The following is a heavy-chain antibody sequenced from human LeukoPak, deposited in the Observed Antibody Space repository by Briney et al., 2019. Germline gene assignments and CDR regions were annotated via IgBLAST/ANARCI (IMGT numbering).Heavy chain of an antibody. CDR3: ARGSKSGSPYYFDY. D-gene: IGHD1-26*01. CDR1: GGTFSSYA. V-gene: IGHV1-69*13. CDR2: IILTFGTA. Sequence: ASVKVSCKASGGTFSSYAISWVRQAPGQGLEWMGGIILTFGTANYAQKSQGRVTITADESTSTAYMELSSLRSEDTAVYYCARGSKSGSPYYFDYWGQGTLVTVSS. J-gene: IGHJ4*02.